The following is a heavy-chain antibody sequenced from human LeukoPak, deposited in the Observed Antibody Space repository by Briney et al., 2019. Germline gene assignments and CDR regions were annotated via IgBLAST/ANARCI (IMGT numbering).Heavy chain of an antibody. J-gene: IGHJ4*02. CDR2: INHSGST. CDR1: GGSISSYY. Sequence: PSETLSLTCTVSGGSISSYYWSWIRQPPGKGLEWIGEINHSGSTNYNPSLKSRVTISVDTSKNQFSLKLSSVTAADTAVYYCARQTGRTRPSLWGQGTLATVSS. D-gene: IGHD1-14*01. V-gene: IGHV4-34*01. CDR3: ARQTGRTRPSL.